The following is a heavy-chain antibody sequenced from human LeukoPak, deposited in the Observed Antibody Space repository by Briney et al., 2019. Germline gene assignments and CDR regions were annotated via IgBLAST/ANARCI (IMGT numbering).Heavy chain of an antibody. D-gene: IGHD3-10*01. CDR2: TYPGDSDT. Sequence: GESLKISCKGSGYSFTSYWIGWVRQMPGRGLEWMGITYPGDSDTRYSPSFQGQVTISADKSISTAYLQWSSLKASDTATYYCARQGRYGSHYMDVWGKGTTVTVSS. J-gene: IGHJ6*03. CDR1: GYSFTSYW. CDR3: ARQGRYGSHYMDV. V-gene: IGHV5-51*01.